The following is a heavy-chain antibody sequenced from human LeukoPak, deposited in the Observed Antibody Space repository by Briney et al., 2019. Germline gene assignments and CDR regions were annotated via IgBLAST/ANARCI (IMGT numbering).Heavy chain of an antibody. CDR2: IYYSRST. J-gene: IGHJ4*02. D-gene: IGHD4-17*01. V-gene: IGHV4-39*01. Sequence: PSQTLSLTCTVSGGSISSSSYYWGWIRQPPGKGLEWIGSIYYSRSTYYNPSLKSRVTISVDTSKNQFSLKLSSVTAADTAVYYCARVPTVTFFDYWGQGTLVTVSS. CDR3: ARVPTVTFFDY. CDR1: GGSISSSSYY.